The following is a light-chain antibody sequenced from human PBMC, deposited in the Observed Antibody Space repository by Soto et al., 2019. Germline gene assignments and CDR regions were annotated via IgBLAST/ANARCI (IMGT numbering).Light chain of an antibody. CDR3: QQVDSFPLT. V-gene: IGKV1D-12*01. Sequence: DIQMTQSPSSVSASVGDRVTITCRASQSISSWLAWYQQKPGKPPRLLIYAASTLQSGVPSTFSGSGSGTDFTLTITNLQPEDFATYDCQQVDSFPLTFGGGTKVEI. J-gene: IGKJ4*01. CDR1: QSISSW. CDR2: AAS.